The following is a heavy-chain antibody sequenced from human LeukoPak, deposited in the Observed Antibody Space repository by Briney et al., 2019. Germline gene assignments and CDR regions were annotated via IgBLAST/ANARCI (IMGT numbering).Heavy chain of an antibody. D-gene: IGHD3-10*01. CDR3: ARVTRRAFDI. V-gene: IGHV1-18*01. J-gene: IGHJ3*02. CDR1: GYTFTSFG. CDR2: ISANNGNT. Sequence: ASVKVSCKASGYTFTSFGISWVRQAPGQGLEWMGWISANNGNTKYGQKLQGRVTMTTDTSTSTAYMELRSLRSDDTAVYYCARVTRRAFDIWGQGTMVTVSS.